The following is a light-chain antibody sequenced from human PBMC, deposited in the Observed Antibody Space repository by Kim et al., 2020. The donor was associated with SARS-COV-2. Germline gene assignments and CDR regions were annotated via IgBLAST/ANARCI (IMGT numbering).Light chain of an antibody. Sequence: QAVVTQSPSASASLGASVTLTCTLSSGHRSYAIAWHQQQPEKGPRYLMKINNDGTYIKGDGIPDRFSGSRSGNERYLTISSLQSDDEADYYCQTWGTGVVFGGGTKVTVL. CDR2: INNDGTY. CDR1: SGHRSYA. J-gene: IGLJ2*01. CDR3: QTWGTGVV. V-gene: IGLV4-69*01.